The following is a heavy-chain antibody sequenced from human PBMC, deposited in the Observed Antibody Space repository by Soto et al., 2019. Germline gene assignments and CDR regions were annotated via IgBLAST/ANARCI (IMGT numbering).Heavy chain of an antibody. CDR3: ARYCNTTISYRRAFDP. D-gene: IGHD2-2*01. CDR1: GGSISSTSYY. Sequence: QLQLQESGPGLVKPSETLSLTCTVSGGSISSTSYYWGWIRQPPGKGLEWIASIYYSGSTYYNPSLKSRVTISVDTSKNQFSLKLSSVTAADTAVYYCARYCNTTISYRRAFDPWGQGTLVTVSS. CDR2: IYYSGST. J-gene: IGHJ5*02. V-gene: IGHV4-39*01.